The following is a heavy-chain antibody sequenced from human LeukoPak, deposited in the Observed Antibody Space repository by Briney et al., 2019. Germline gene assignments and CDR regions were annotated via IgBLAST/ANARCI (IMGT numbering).Heavy chain of an antibody. CDR3: ARGTAGYHSSYFDY. Sequence: GGSLRLSCAASGFTFGSPWMHWVRQAPEKGLVWVSRINSDGSATAYADSVKGRFTISRDNAENTLYLQMNSLRAEDTAVYYRARGTAGYHSSYFDYWGQGTLVTVFS. CDR2: INSDGSAT. J-gene: IGHJ4*02. CDR1: GFTFGSPW. V-gene: IGHV3-74*01. D-gene: IGHD3-16*02.